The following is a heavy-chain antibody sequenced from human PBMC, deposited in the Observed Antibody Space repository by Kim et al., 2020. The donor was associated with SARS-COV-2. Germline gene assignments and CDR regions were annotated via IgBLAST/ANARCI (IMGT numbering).Heavy chain of an antibody. Sequence: SETLSLTCTVSGGSISSYYWSWIRQPAGKGLEWIGRIYTSGSTNYNPSLKSRVTMSVDTSKNQFSLKLSSVTAADTAVYYCARAQYQLLSKRTNGGYYYYYYYMDVWGKGTTVTVSS. CDR1: GGSISSYY. D-gene: IGHD2-2*01. V-gene: IGHV4-4*07. CDR2: IYTSGST. J-gene: IGHJ6*03. CDR3: ARAQYQLLSKRTNGGYYYYYYYMDV.